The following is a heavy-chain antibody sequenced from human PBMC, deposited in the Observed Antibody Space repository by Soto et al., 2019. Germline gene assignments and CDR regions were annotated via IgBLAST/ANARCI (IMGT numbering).Heavy chain of an antibody. CDR2: ISSSGGGT. J-gene: IGHJ6*02. D-gene: IGHD6-6*01. CDR1: GFTFSSYA. CDR3: AKDRLDSSSSSYGMDV. Sequence: GGSLRLSCAASGFTFSSYAMSWVRQAPGKGLEWVSAISSSGGGTYYADSVKGRFSISRDNSKNTLYLQMNSLRPEDTAVYYCAKDRLDSSSSSYGMDVWGQGTTVTVSS. V-gene: IGHV3-23*01.